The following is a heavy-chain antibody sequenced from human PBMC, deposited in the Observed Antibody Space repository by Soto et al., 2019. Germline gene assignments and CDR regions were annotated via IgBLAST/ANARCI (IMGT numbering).Heavy chain of an antibody. V-gene: IGHV4-31*03. Sequence: QVQLQESGPGLVKPSQTLSLTCTVSGGSISSGGYYWSWIRQHPGKGLEWIGYIYYSGSTYYNPSLKSRVTISVDTSKNQFSLELSSVTAADTAVYYCARGHDPIVNYYFDYWGQGTLVTVSS. CDR3: ARGHDPIVNYYFDY. D-gene: IGHD1-20*01. CDR1: GGSISSGGYY. J-gene: IGHJ4*02. CDR2: IYYSGST.